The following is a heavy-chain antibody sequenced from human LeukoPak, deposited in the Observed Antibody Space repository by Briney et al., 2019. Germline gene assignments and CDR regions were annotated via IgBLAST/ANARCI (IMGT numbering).Heavy chain of an antibody. CDR2: ISAYSGDT. V-gene: IGHV1-18*01. CDR3: ARSPDIVGV. J-gene: IGHJ6*02. CDR1: GYTFTSYG. Sequence: ASVKVSCKASGYTFTSYGISWVRQAPGQGLEWMGWISAYSGDTNYAQKFQGRATMTTDTSTSTAYMELRSLSSDDTAVYYCARSPDIVGVWGQGTTVTVSS. D-gene: IGHD2-15*01.